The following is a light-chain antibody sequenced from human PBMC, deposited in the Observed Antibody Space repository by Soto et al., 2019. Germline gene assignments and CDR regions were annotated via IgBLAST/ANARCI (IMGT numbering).Light chain of an antibody. CDR3: SSYAGGNLYV. V-gene: IGLV2-8*01. CDR1: SSDVGAYKY. J-gene: IGLJ1*01. CDR2: EVS. Sequence: QSVLTQPPSASGSPGQSVTISCTGTSSDVGAYKYVSWYQHHPGKAPKLMISEVSRRPSGVPDRFSGSKSGNTASLTVSGXXXXXXXXXFCSSYAGGNLYVFGTGTKLTVL.